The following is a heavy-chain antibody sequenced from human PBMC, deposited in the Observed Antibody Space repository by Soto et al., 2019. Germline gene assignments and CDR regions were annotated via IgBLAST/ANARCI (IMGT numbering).Heavy chain of an antibody. V-gene: IGHV1-69*06. CDR2: IIPIFGTA. Sequence: SVKVSCKASGGTFSSCAISCVRQAPGQGLEWMGGIIPIFGTANYAQKFQGRVTITADKSTSTAYMELSSLRSEDTAVYYCARGGYCSSTSCSRRRYYYYYYGMDVWGQGTTVTVSS. J-gene: IGHJ6*02. CDR3: ARGGYCSSTSCSRRRYYYYYYGMDV. D-gene: IGHD2-2*01. CDR1: GGTFSSCA.